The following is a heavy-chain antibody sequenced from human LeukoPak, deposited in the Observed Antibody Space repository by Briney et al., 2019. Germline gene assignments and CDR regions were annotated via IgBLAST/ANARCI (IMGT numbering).Heavy chain of an antibody. CDR1: GYTFTNYG. V-gene: IGHV1-18*01. Sequence: ASVKVSCKASGYTFTNYGITWVRQAPGQGLEWMGWISGYNGHTNYAQRLQGRVTMTTGTSTSTAYMELRSLRSDDTAVYYCARVAQHRYYYDSSDYYYYFDYWGQGTLVTVSS. D-gene: IGHD3-22*01. J-gene: IGHJ4*02. CDR2: ISGYNGHT. CDR3: ARVAQHRYYYDSSDYYYYFDY.